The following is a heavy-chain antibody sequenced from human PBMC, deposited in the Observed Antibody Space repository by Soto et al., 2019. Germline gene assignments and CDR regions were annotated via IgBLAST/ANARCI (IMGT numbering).Heavy chain of an antibody. J-gene: IGHJ4*02. CDR2: IIPISGST. D-gene: IGHD1-26*01. CDR1: GGTFSSYA. CDR3: ARYGSYSEFDY. Sequence: ASLKVSCKASGGTFSSYAIIWVRQAPGQGLEWMGWIIPISGSTNYAQKFQGRVTMTRDTSISAAYMELSRLRSDDTAVYYCARYGSYSEFDYWGQGTLVTVS. V-gene: IGHV1-2*02.